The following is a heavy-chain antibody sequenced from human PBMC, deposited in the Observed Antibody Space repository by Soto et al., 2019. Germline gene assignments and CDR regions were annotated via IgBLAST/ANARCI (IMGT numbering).Heavy chain of an antibody. CDR2: ISYDGSNK. CDR3: AKDRYYYDSSGYYFNWFDP. V-gene: IGHV3-30*18. J-gene: IGHJ5*02. CDR1: GFTFSSYG. Sequence: QVQLVESGGGVVQPGRSLRLSCAASGFTFSSYGMHWVRQAPGKGLEWVAVISYDGSNKYYADSVKGRFTISRDNSKNTLYLQMNSLRAEDTAVYYCAKDRYYYDSSGYYFNWFDPWGQGTLVTVSS. D-gene: IGHD3-22*01.